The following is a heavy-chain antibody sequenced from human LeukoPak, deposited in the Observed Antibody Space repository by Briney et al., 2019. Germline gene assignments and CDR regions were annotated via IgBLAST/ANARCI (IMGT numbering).Heavy chain of an antibody. V-gene: IGHV4-4*07. Sequence: SETLSLTCAVYGGSFSGYYWSWIRQPAGKGLEWIGRIYTSGSTNYNPSLKSRVTMSVDTSKNQFSLKLSSVTAADTAVYYGARDSGSDYDIDYWGQGTLVTVSS. CDR3: ARDSGSDYDIDY. D-gene: IGHD3-22*01. CDR2: IYTSGST. CDR1: GGSFSGYY. J-gene: IGHJ4*02.